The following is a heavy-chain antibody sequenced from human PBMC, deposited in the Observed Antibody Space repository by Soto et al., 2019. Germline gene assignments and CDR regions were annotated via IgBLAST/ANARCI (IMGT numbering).Heavy chain of an antibody. D-gene: IGHD6-6*01. Sequence: GESLKISCNGSGYIFTSYWIGWVRQMPGKGLEWMGIIYPGDSDTRYSPSFQGQVTISADKSISTAYLQWSSLKASDTAMYYCARQSSSSWRSWFDPWGQGTLVTVSS. V-gene: IGHV5-51*01. CDR1: GYIFTSYW. CDR2: IYPGDSDT. J-gene: IGHJ5*02. CDR3: ARQSSSSWRSWFDP.